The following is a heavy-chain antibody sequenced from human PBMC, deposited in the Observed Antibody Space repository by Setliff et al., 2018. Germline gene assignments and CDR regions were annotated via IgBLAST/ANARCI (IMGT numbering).Heavy chain of an antibody. CDR3: TLANCDANCAGLNWFDP. V-gene: IGHV3-30*10. CDR1: GFTFSSYA. Sequence: GGSLRLSCAASGFTFSSYAMHWVRQAPGRGLEWVAVISYDGSNKYYTDSVKGRFTISRDNSKNTLYLQMNGLRAEDTAVYYCTLANCDANCAGLNWFDPWGQGTLVTVSS. CDR2: ISYDGSNK. J-gene: IGHJ5*02. D-gene: IGHD2-21*02.